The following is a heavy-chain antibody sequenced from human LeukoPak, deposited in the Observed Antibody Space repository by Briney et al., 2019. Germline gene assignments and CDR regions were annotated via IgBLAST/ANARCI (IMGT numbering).Heavy chain of an antibody. V-gene: IGHV4-4*07. CDR1: GGSISSYY. CDR3: ARDRGSSWEF. J-gene: IGHJ4*02. D-gene: IGHD6-13*01. Sequence: PSETLSLTCTVSGGSISSYYWSWIRQPAGKRLEWIGRIYSNGSPTYNPSLQSRITMTIDTSRNQFSLRMTSMTAADAAVYFCARDRGSSWEFWGRGTLVTVSS. CDR2: IYSNGSP.